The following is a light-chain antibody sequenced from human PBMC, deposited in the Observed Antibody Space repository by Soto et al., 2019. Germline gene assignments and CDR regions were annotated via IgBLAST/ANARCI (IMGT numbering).Light chain of an antibody. Sequence: DIQMTQSPSSLSASVGDRVTIACRASQSINTFLNWYEVKPGKAPKLLIYAASSLQSGVPSRFSGSGSGTDFTLTISSLQPEDVATYYCQQSYSIPWTFGQGTKVEIK. CDR1: QSINTF. CDR2: AAS. CDR3: QQSYSIPWT. J-gene: IGKJ1*01. V-gene: IGKV1-39*01.